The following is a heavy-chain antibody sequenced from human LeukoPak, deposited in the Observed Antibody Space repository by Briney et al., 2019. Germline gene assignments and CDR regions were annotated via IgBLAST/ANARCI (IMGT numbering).Heavy chain of an antibody. J-gene: IGHJ1*01. D-gene: IGHD2-15*01. CDR2: IYHSGTT. CDR3: AQKAPYSPGYSQH. V-gene: IGHV4-59*01. Sequence: SETLSLTCTVSGGSITSYYWSCIRQPPGKGLEWIGYIYHSGTTNYNPSLKSRVTISVDTSKTQFSLRLSSVTAADTAVYYCAQKAPYSPGYSQHWGQGTLVTVSS. CDR1: GGSITSYY.